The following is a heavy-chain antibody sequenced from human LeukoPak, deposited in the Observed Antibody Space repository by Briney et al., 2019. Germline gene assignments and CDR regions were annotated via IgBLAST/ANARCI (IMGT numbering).Heavy chain of an antibody. CDR3: TRAPPLNYGSGSYHFDY. J-gene: IGHJ4*02. V-gene: IGHV3-11*04. D-gene: IGHD3-10*01. CDR2: ISSSGSML. CDR1: GFTFSDYY. Sequence: PGGSLRLSCTVSGFTFSDYYMSWVRQAPGEGLEWGSYISSSGSMLHYADSVEGRFTSSRDNAKNSLYLQMSSLRVEDTAVYYCTRAPPLNYGSGSYHFDYWGQGTLVTVSS.